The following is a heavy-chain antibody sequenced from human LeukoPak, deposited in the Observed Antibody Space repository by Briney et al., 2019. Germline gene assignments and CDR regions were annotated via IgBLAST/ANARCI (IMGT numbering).Heavy chain of an antibody. Sequence: ASVKVSCKASGYTFTSHGFSWVRQAPGQGLEWMGWISAYNGNTNYAQKLQGRVTMTTDTSTSTAYMELRSLRSDDTAVYYCARDRQRGLGYCSSTSCLSAPFDYWGQGTLVTVSS. CDR3: ARDRQRGLGYCSSTSCLSAPFDY. J-gene: IGHJ4*02. CDR1: GYTFTSHG. V-gene: IGHV1-18*01. CDR2: ISAYNGNT. D-gene: IGHD2-2*01.